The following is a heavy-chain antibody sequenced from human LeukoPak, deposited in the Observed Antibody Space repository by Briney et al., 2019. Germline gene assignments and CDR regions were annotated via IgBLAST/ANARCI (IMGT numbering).Heavy chain of an antibody. CDR3: AKDPTHFRVWDDYDNTRLNY. J-gene: IGHJ4*02. Sequence: GGSLRLSCAASGFTFSSYGMHWVRQAPGKGLGWVAFLRYDASDNYYADSVKGRFTISRDNSKNTVYLQMNSLRAEDTAVYYCAKDPTHFRVWDDYDNTRLNYWGQGTLVTVSS. CDR2: LRYDASDN. CDR1: GFTFSSYG. V-gene: IGHV3-30*02. D-gene: IGHD3-22*01.